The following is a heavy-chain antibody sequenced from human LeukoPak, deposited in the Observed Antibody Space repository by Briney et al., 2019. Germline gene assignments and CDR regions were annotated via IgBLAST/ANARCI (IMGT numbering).Heavy chain of an antibody. D-gene: IGHD3/OR15-3a*01. Sequence: ASVKVSCKASGYTFTGYYMHWVRQAPGQGLEWMGWINPNNGDTNFAQKFQDRVAMTRDTSMNTVYMELSSLRSDDTAVYYCARRGYEFSDLDNWGQGTLVTVSS. CDR1: GYTFTGYY. J-gene: IGHJ4*02. V-gene: IGHV1-2*02. CDR3: ARRGYEFSDLDN. CDR2: INPNNGDT.